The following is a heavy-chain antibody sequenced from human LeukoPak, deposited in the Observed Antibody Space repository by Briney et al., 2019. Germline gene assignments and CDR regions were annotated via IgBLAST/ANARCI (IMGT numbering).Heavy chain of an antibody. Sequence: PSETLSLTCTVSGGSISSYYWSWIRQPAGKGLEWIGRIHTSGSTNYNPSLKSRVTMSVDTSKNQFSLKLNSVTAADTAVYYCARDSRYYDSGGLGFYYYYYMDVWGKGTTVTISS. D-gene: IGHD3-22*01. CDR1: GGSISSYY. CDR3: ARDSRYYDSGGLGFYYYYYMDV. V-gene: IGHV4-4*07. J-gene: IGHJ6*03. CDR2: IHTSGST.